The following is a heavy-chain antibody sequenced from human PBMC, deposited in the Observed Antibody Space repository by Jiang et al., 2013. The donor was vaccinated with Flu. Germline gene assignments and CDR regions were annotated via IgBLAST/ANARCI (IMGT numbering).Heavy chain of an antibody. CDR2: INHSGST. CDR3: ARGTRITIFGVVTHNWFDP. Sequence: TCAVYGGSFSGYYWSWIRQPPGKGLEWIGEINHSGSTNYNPSLKSRVTISVDTSKNQFSLKLSSVTAADTAVYYCARGTRITIFGVVTHNWFDPWGQGTLVTVSS. V-gene: IGHV4-34*01. J-gene: IGHJ5*02. D-gene: IGHD3-3*01. CDR1: GGSFSGYY.